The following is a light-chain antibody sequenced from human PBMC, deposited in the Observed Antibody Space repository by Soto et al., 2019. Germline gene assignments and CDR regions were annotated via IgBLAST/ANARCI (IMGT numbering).Light chain of an antibody. Sequence: AIQLTQSPSSLSASVGDRVTITCRASQDIRGALAWYQQKPGKAPKILIYDVSTLESGVPSRFSGSSSGTDFTLTISSLQPVDFATYYRQQFNSYPITFGQGTRLEIK. CDR3: QQFNSYPIT. CDR2: DVS. CDR1: QDIRGA. J-gene: IGKJ5*01. V-gene: IGKV1-13*02.